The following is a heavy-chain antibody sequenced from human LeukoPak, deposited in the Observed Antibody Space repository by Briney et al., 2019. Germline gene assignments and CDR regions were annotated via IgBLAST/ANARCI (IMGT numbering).Heavy chain of an antibody. CDR1: GFTVSSHA. D-gene: IGHD4-17*01. V-gene: IGHV3-48*01. CDR3: ARGPYGDYIDAFDY. J-gene: IGHJ4*02. Sequence: PGGSLRLSCAVSGFTVSSHAMSWVRQAPGKGLEWVSYISDSSRKIYYADSVKGRFTISRDNAKNSLYLQMNSLRAEDTAVYYCARGPYGDYIDAFDYWGQGTLVTVSS. CDR2: ISDSSRKI.